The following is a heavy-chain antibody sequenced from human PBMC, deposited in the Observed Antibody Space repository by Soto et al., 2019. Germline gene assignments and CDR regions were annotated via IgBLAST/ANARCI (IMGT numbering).Heavy chain of an antibody. CDR2: IYHGGTT. Sequence: SETLSLTCAVSGGSIDSAGSYWSWIRQIPGRGLEWIGHIYHGGTTDYNPSLKSRITMSVDTSKNQLSLELNSVTAADTAVYYCARYCSGGTCYDRIDYWGQGTLVTVSS. D-gene: IGHD2-15*01. J-gene: IGHJ4*02. V-gene: IGHV4-31*11. CDR3: ARYCSGGTCYDRIDY. CDR1: GGSIDSAGSY.